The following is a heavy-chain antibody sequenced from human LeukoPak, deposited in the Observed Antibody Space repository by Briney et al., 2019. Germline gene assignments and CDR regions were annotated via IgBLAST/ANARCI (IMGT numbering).Heavy chain of an antibody. CDR3: ALANYDILTGYSNWFDP. D-gene: IGHD3-9*01. CDR2: IYYSGST. V-gene: IGHV4-39*01. CDR1: GGSISSSSYY. Sequence: SETLSLTWTVSGGSISSSSYYWGWIRQPPGKGLEWIGSIYYSGSTYYNPSLKSRVTISVDTSKNQFSLKLSSVTAADTAVYYCALANYDILTGYSNWFDPWGQGTLVTVSS. J-gene: IGHJ5*02.